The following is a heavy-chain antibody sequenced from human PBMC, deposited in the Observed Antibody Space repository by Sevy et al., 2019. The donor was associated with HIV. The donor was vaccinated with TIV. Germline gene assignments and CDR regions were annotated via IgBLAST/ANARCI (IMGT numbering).Heavy chain of an antibody. V-gene: IGHV3-23*01. CDR2: ISGSGGST. Sequence: GGSLRLSCAASGFTFSSYAMSWVRQAPGKGLEWVSAISGSGGSTYYADSVKGRFTISRDNSKNTLYLQMNSLRAEDTAVYYCAKDGSSSWYNYYYYMDAWGKGTTVTVSS. J-gene: IGHJ6*03. CDR1: GFTFSSYA. D-gene: IGHD6-13*01. CDR3: AKDGSSSWYNYYYYMDA.